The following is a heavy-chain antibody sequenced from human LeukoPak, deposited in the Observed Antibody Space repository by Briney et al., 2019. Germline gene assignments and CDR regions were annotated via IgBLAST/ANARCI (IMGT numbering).Heavy chain of an antibody. Sequence: PGESLRLSCAASGFTFSTYSMNWVRQAPGKELEWVSSISSGGSFVFYADSVTGRFTISRDNAGKFLYLQMDSLRAEETAVYYCATLGCAGENCARAGRALGGFWGQGTLVTVSS. CDR2: ISSGGSFV. J-gene: IGHJ4*02. CDR1: GFTFSTYS. CDR3: ATLGCAGENCARAGRALGGF. V-gene: IGHV3-21*01. D-gene: IGHD2-21*01.